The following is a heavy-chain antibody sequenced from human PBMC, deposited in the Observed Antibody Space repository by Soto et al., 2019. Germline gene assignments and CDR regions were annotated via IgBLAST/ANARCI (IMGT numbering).Heavy chain of an antibody. CDR3: AKDRGFGEYLFDS. CDR2: LSYDGHNE. D-gene: IGHD3-10*01. V-gene: IGHV3-30*18. Sequence: QVQLVESGGAVVQPGTSLRLSCAASGVAFSTYAVNWVGQAPGQGLEWVAILSYDGHNEYYTDSVKGRFTISRDTSRNTLYLQMDRLRADDTAMYYCAKDRGFGEYLFDSWGQGTLVTVSS. J-gene: IGHJ4*02. CDR1: GVAFSTYA.